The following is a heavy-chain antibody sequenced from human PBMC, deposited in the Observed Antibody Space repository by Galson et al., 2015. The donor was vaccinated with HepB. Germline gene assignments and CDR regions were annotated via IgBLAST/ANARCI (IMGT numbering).Heavy chain of an antibody. J-gene: IGHJ3*02. CDR1: GDSVSSNSAA. Sequence: CAISGDSVSSNSAAWNWIRQSPSRGLEWLGRTYYRSKWYNDYAVSVKSRITINPDTSKNQFSLQLNSVTPEDTAVYYCARDQVSGDYVWGSYRSDDAFDIWGQGTMVTVSS. D-gene: IGHD3-16*02. CDR3: ARDQVSGDYVWGSYRSDDAFDI. V-gene: IGHV6-1*01. CDR2: TYYRSKWYN.